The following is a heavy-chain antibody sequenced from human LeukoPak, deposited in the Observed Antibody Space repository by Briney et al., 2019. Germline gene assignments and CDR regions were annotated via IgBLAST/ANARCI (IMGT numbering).Heavy chain of an antibody. D-gene: IGHD5-12*01. Sequence: SETLSLTCTVSGYFSTACYWGWIRQPPGKGLEWMASIRPDGHTYTNSSLRHQLTISADMSRNEFSLKLNSLTAADTAVYYCARQVATKGEWAFDVWGQGTVVTVSS. CDR3: ARQVATKGEWAFDV. J-gene: IGHJ3*01. CDR1: GYFSTACY. V-gene: IGHV4-38-2*02. CDR2: IRPDGHT.